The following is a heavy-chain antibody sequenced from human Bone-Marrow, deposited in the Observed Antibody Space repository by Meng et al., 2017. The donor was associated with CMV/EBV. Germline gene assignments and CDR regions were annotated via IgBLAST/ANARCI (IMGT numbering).Heavy chain of an antibody. CDR3: ARRDWADDY. D-gene: IGHD3/OR15-3a*01. Sequence: SETLSLTCAVYGGSFSGYYWSWIRQPPGKGLEWIGEINHSGSTNYNPSLKSRVTISVDTSKNQFSLKLSSVTAADTAVYYCARRDWADDYWGQRTLVTVSS. J-gene: IGHJ4*02. CDR2: INHSGST. V-gene: IGHV4-34*01. CDR1: GGSFSGYY.